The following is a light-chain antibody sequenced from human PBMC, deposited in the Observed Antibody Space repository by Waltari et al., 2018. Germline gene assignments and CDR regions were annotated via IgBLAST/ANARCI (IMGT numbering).Light chain of an antibody. V-gene: IGKV1-8*01. CDR3: QTYNHAPLT. CDR2: AAS. CDR1: QGISSY. Sequence: AIRMTQSPSSLSASTGDRVTITCRASQGISSYLAWYQQKPGKAPKLLIYAASTLQSGVPSRFSGSGSGTDFTLTIRSLQPDDVATYYCQTYNHAPLTFGPGTKVEVK. J-gene: IGKJ3*01.